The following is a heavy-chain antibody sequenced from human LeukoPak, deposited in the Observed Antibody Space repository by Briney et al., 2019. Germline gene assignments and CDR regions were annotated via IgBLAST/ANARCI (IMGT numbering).Heavy chain of an antibody. CDR1: GGSISSSSYY. V-gene: IGHV4-39*01. CDR3: ARIGQQLAHWYFDL. CDR2: IYYSGST. Sequence: PSETLSLTCTVSGGSISSSSYYWGWIRQPPGKGLEWIGSIYYSGSTYYNPSLKSRVTISVDTSKNQFSLKLSSVTAADTAVYYCARIGQQLAHWYFDLWGRGTLVTVSS. J-gene: IGHJ2*01. D-gene: IGHD6-13*01.